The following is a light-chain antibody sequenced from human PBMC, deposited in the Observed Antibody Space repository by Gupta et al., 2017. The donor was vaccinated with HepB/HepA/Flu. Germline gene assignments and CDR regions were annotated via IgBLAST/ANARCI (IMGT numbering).Light chain of an antibody. Sequence: QSALTQPASVSGSPGQPITISCTGTSSDVGGYNYVSWYQQHPGKAPKLMISDVSNRPSGVSNRFAGSKSGNTASLTISGLQAEDEADYYCSSYTGSTIFEVFGGGTKLTVL. V-gene: IGLV2-14*03. CDR1: SSDVGGYNY. CDR2: DVS. CDR3: SSYTGSTIFEV. J-gene: IGLJ2*01.